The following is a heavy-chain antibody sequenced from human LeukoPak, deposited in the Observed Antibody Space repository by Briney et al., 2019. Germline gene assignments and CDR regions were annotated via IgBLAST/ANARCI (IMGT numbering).Heavy chain of an antibody. CDR1: GYTFTSYG. CDR2: ISAYNGNT. Sequence: GASVKVSCKASGYTFTSYGISWVRQAPGQGLEWMGWISAYNGNTNYAQKLQGRVTMTTDTSTSTAYMELRSLRSDDTAGYYCARCHYYYDSSGYYQGWFDPWGQGTLVTVSS. J-gene: IGHJ5*02. V-gene: IGHV1-18*01. CDR3: ARCHYYYDSSGYYQGWFDP. D-gene: IGHD3-22*01.